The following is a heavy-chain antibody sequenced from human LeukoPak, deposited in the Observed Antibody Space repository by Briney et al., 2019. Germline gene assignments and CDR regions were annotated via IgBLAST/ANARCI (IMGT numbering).Heavy chain of an antibody. CDR1: GFTFDDYG. Sequence: GGSLRLSCAASGFTFDDYGMSWVRQAPGKRLEWVSGINWNGGSTGYADSVKGRFTISRDNAKNSLYLQMNSLRAEDTALYYCARDRHCSSTSCSNDYWGQGTLVTVSS. CDR3: ARDRHCSSTSCSNDY. CDR2: INWNGGST. V-gene: IGHV3-20*04. D-gene: IGHD2-2*01. J-gene: IGHJ4*02.